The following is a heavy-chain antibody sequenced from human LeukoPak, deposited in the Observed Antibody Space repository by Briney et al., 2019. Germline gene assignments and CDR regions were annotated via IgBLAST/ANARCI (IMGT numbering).Heavy chain of an antibody. CDR2: IYYSGST. CDR3: ARLRWVAFDI. Sequence: SETLSLTCTVSGGSISSYYWSWIRQPPGKGLGWIGYIYYSGSTNYNPSLKSRVTISVDTSKNQFSLKLSSVTAADTAVYYCARLRWVAFDIWGQGTMVTVSS. J-gene: IGHJ3*02. D-gene: IGHD3-16*01. V-gene: IGHV4-59*08. CDR1: GGSISSYY.